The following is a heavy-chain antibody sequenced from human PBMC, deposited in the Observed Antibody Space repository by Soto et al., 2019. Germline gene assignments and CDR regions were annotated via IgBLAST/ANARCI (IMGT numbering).Heavy chain of an antibody. Sequence: SLRLSCAASGFTFSSYGMHWVRQAPGKGLEWVAVLSYDGSNKYYADSVKGRFTISRDNSKNTLYLQMNSLRAEDTAVYYCAKRGAASSPTTVLGPYYYYYYMDVWGKGTTVTVSS. J-gene: IGHJ6*03. CDR3: AKRGAASSPTTVLGPYYYYYYMDV. V-gene: IGHV3-30*18. CDR2: LSYDGSNK. D-gene: IGHD4-4*01. CDR1: GFTFSSYG.